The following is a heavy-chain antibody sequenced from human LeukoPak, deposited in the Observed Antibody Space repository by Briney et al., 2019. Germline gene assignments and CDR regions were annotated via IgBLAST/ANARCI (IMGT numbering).Heavy chain of an antibody. CDR2: INPNSGGT. Sequence: ASVKVSCKASGYTFTGYYMHWVRQAPGQGLEWVGWINPNSGGTNYAQKFQGRVIMTRDTSISTAYMELSRLRSDDTAVYYCARPYYDSSGYPWGDAFDIWGQGTMVTVSS. V-gene: IGHV1-2*02. CDR3: ARPYYDSSGYPWGDAFDI. CDR1: GYTFTGYY. J-gene: IGHJ3*02. D-gene: IGHD3-22*01.